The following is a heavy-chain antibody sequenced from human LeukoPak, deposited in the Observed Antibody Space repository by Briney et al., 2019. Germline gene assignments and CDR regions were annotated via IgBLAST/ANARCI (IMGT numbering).Heavy chain of an antibody. Sequence: GESLKISCKGSEYRFANYWIGWVRQMPGKGLEWLGIIYPDDFDVRYSPSLQGHVTISADKSVNTAYLQWSSPKASDTAMYYCARTPDPFTATWYWFDSWGQGTLVTVSS. J-gene: IGHJ5*01. CDR3: ARTPDPFTATWYWFDS. CDR2: IYPDDFDV. D-gene: IGHD6-13*01. V-gene: IGHV5-51*03. CDR1: EYRFANYW.